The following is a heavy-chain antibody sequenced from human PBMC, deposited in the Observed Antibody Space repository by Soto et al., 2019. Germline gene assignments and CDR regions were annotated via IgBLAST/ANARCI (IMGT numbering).Heavy chain of an antibody. V-gene: IGHV5-51*01. CDR3: ARQFIRALAGTGFDP. CDR2: IYPGDSDI. Sequence: PRGGLEISFKGSGYSFTSLWIGWVRQMPPICLEWMGIIYPGDSDIRFSPSFQGQVTISADKSISTAYLLWSCLNASDIAMYYFARQFIRALAGTGFDPWGQGTLVTVSS. J-gene: IGHJ5*02. CDR1: GYSFTSLW. D-gene: IGHD6-19*01.